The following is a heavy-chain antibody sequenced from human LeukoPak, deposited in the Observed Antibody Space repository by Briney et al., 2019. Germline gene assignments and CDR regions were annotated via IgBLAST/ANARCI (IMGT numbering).Heavy chain of an antibody. J-gene: IGHJ4*02. CDR3: ARGFVYGGNPFDY. Sequence: SETLSLTCAVSGGSISSGGYSWSWIRQPPGKGLEWIGYIYHSGSTYYNPSLKSRVTISVDTSKNQFSLKLSSVTAADTAVYYCARGFVYGGNPFDYWGQGTLVTVSS. CDR1: GGSISSGGYS. CDR2: IYHSGST. D-gene: IGHD4-23*01. V-gene: IGHV4-30-2*01.